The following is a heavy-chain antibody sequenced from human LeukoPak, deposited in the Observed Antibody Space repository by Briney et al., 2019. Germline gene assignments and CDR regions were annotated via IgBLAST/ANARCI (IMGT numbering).Heavy chain of an antibody. V-gene: IGHV3-30*18. Sequence: GGSLRLSCAASGFTFSAYGMQWVRQAPGKGLEWVAVISNDGDNKYYANSVKGRFTISRDSSKNTLYLQMNSLRPEDTAVYSCAKDLTTLFLASDVWGLGTMVTVSS. CDR1: GFTFSAYG. CDR2: ISNDGDNK. CDR3: AKDLTTLFLASDV. J-gene: IGHJ3*01. D-gene: IGHD4-11*01.